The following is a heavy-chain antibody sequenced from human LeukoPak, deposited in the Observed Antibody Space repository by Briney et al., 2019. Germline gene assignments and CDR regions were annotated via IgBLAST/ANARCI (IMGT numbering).Heavy chain of an antibody. D-gene: IGHD5-18*01. CDR1: GFTFTTYW. V-gene: IGHV3-74*01. Sequence: GGSLRLSCAASGFTFTTYWMHWVRQAPGKGLVWVSHINSDGSITSYADSVKGRFTVSRDNAKNTLYLQMNSLRAEDTAVYYCARDAVDTANAVWGQGTTVTVSS. CDR2: INSDGSIT. J-gene: IGHJ6*02. CDR3: ARDAVDTANAV.